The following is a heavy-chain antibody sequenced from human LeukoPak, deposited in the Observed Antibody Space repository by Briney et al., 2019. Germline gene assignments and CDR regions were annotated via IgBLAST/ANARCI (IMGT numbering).Heavy chain of an antibody. D-gene: IGHD3-10*01. CDR2: IYYSGST. Sequence: PSETLSLTCTVSGGSINSTTYYWGCIRQPPGKGLEWIGYIYYSGSTNYNPSLKSRVTISVDTSKNQFSLKLSSATAADTAVYYCARGTHRGVIRVFDPWGQGTLVTVSS. J-gene: IGHJ5*02. V-gene: IGHV4-61*05. CDR1: GGSINSTTYY. CDR3: ARGTHRGVIRVFDP.